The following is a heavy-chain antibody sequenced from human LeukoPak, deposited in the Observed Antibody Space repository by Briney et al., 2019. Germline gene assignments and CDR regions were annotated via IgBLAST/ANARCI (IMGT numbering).Heavy chain of an antibody. CDR1: GFTFSSYW. D-gene: IGHD3-16*02. J-gene: IGHJ4*02. CDR3: ARGTAGYHSSYFDY. Sequence: GGSLRLSCAASGFTFSSYWMHWVRQAPGKGLVWVSRINSDGSATAYADSVKGRFTISRDNAENTLYLQMNSLRAEDTAVYYCARGTAGYHSSYFDYWGQGTLVTVSS. V-gene: IGHV3-74*01. CDR2: INSDGSAT.